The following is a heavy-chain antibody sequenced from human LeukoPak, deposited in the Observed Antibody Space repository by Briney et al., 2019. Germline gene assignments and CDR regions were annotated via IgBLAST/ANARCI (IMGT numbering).Heavy chain of an antibody. CDR2: ISGSGGST. CDR3: TTELITMVRGVIITNWFDP. D-gene: IGHD3-10*01. J-gene: IGHJ5*02. CDR1: GFTVSSNF. Sequence: GGSLRLSCAASGFTVSSNFMNWVRQAPGRGLEWVSAISGSGGSTYYADSVKGRFTISRDNSKNTLYLQMNSLKTEDTAVYYCTTELITMVRGVIITNWFDPWGQGTLVTVSS. V-gene: IGHV3-23*01.